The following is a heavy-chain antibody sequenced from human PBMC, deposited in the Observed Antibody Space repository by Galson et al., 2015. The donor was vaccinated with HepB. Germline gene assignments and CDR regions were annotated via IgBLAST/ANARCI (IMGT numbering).Heavy chain of an antibody. V-gene: IGHV3-30*18. CDR1: GFTFSRYG. CDR3: AKEVLLRTAAAPYGMDV. CDR2: ISYDGSNK. Sequence: SLRLSCAASGFTFSRYGMHWVRQAPGKGLEWVAVISYDGSNKYYADSVKGRFTISRDNSKNTLYLQMNSLRAEDTAVYYCAKEVLLRTAAAPYGMDVWGQGTTVTVSS. D-gene: IGHD6-13*01. J-gene: IGHJ6*02.